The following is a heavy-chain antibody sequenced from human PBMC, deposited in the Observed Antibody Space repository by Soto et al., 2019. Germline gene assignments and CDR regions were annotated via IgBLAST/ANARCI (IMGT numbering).Heavy chain of an antibody. CDR3: ARVYCSSTSCPYDY. Sequence: QVQLQESGPGLVKPSETLSLTCTVSGGSISSYYWSWIRQPPGKGLEWIGYIYYSGSTNYNPSPKSRVTISVDTSKNHFSLKLSSVTAADTAVYYGARVYCSSTSCPYDYWVQGTLVTVSS. D-gene: IGHD2-2*01. CDR2: IYYSGST. V-gene: IGHV4-59*01. CDR1: GGSISSYY. J-gene: IGHJ4*02.